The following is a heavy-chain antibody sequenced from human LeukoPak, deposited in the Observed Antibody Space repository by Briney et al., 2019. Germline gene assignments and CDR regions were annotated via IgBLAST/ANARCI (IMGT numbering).Heavy chain of an antibody. V-gene: IGHV4-59*01. CDR2: IYYSGST. Sequence: PSETLSLTCTVSGGSISSYYWSWIRQPPGKGLEWIGYIYYSGSTSYNPSLKSRVTISVDTSKNQFSLKLSSVTAADTAVYYCARDTSSSSTWGQGTLVTVSS. J-gene: IGHJ5*02. CDR1: GGSISSYY. CDR3: ARDTSSSST. D-gene: IGHD6-6*01.